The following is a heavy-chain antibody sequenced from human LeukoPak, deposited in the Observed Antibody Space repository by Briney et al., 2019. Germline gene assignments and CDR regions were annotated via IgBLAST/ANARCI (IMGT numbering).Heavy chain of an antibody. D-gene: IGHD1-26*01. CDR2: INEDGSRK. J-gene: IGHJ4*02. CDR1: GFTFSNYW. Sequence: GGSLRLSCVGSGFTFSNYWINWVRRAPGKGLEWVGNINEDGSRKNYADSVKGRFTISRDNSKNSLYLQMDSLRAEDTAVYYCARDSASTPLDYWGQGTLVTVSS. CDR3: ARDSASTPLDY. V-gene: IGHV3-7*01.